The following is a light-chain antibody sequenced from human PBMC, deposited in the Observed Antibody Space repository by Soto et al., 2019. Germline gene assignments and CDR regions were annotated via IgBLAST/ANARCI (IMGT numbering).Light chain of an antibody. CDR3: MQGTHWART. Sequence: DVVVTQSPLSLPVTLGQPASISCRSSQSLVYTNGNTYLAWFQQRPGQSPRRLIYKVSIRDSGVPDRFSGSGSGTEFTLTISRVEAEDVGIYYCMQGTHWARTFGQGTTVEIK. CDR1: QSLVYTNGNTY. V-gene: IGKV2-30*01. J-gene: IGKJ1*01. CDR2: KVS.